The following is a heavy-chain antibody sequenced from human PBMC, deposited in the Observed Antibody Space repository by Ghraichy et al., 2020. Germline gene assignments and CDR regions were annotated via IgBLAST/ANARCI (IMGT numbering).Heavy chain of an antibody. J-gene: IGHJ5*02. CDR1: GFTFDSYA. D-gene: IGHD3-22*01. Sequence: GGSLRLSCAASGFTFDSYAMNWVRQAPGKGLEWVSAISGTGVSKYYADSVKGRFTISRDNSKNTLYLEMNSLRAEDTALYYCAKETDISMIVSGENWFDPWGQGTLVTVSS. CDR2: ISGTGVSK. V-gene: IGHV3-23*01. CDR3: AKETDISMIVSGENWFDP.